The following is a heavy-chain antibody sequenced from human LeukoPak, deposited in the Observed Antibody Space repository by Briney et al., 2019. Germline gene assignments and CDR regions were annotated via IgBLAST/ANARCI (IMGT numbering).Heavy chain of an antibody. V-gene: IGHV3-48*01. CDR3: AKDQLGYCTNGLCYTKESPFDV. CDR1: GFTFSRYS. J-gene: IGHJ3*01. D-gene: IGHD2-8*01. CDR2: ISISSPI. Sequence: GGSLRLSCAASGFTFSRYSMNWVRQAPGKGLEWVSYISISSPIYYADSVKGRFTISRDISKNTLYLQLNSLRAEDTAVYYCAKDQLGYCTNGLCYTKESPFDVWGQGTMVTVSS.